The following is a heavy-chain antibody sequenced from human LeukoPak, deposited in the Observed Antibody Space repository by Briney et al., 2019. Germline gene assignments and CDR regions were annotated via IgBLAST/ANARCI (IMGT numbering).Heavy chain of an antibody. CDR1: GGSISGHY. CDR2: IYYSGST. J-gene: IGHJ4*02. CDR3: ARNLPQYPNYYDSSGYFDY. Sequence: PETLSLTCTVSGGSISGHYWSWIRKPPGKGLEWIGYIYYSGSTNYNPSLKSRVTISVDTSKNQFSLKLSSVTAADTAVYYCARNLPQYPNYYDSSGYFDYWGQGTLVTVSS. D-gene: IGHD3-22*01. V-gene: IGHV4-59*11.